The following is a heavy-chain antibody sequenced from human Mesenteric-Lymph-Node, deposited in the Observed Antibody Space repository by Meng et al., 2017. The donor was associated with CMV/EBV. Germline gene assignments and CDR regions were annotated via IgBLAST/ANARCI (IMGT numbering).Heavy chain of an antibody. Sequence: GESLKISCAASGFTFSSYAMSWVRQAPGKGLEWVSVIYSGGSSTYYADSVKGRFTISRDNSKNTLYLQMNSLRAEDTAVYYCATEANCIGGNWFDSWGQGTLVTVSS. D-gene: IGHD2-21*01. V-gene: IGHV3-23*03. CDR2: IYSGGSST. CDR1: GFTFSSYA. J-gene: IGHJ5*01. CDR3: ATEANCIGGNWFDS.